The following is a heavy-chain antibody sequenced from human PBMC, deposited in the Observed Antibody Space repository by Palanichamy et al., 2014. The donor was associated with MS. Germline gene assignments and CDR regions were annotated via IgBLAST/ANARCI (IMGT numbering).Heavy chain of an antibody. CDR3: VRDRRENLWSSGYHYRMGV. Sequence: EVQLVESGGGLVQPGGSPRLSCAASEFTISNYSMNWVRQAPGKGLEWVSYISSGSTTVYYTDSVKGRFTISRDNAKNSLYLLMNSLRAEDTAVYYCVRDRRENLWSSGYHYRMGVWGRGTTVTVSS. V-gene: IGHV3-48*01. CDR1: EFTISNYS. D-gene: IGHD3-10*01. CDR2: ISSGSTTV. J-gene: IGHJ6*02.